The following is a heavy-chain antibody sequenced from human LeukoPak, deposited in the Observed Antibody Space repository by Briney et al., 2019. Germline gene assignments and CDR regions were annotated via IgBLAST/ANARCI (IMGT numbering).Heavy chain of an antibody. CDR3: ARDRLTTVRGVTNNWFDP. D-gene: IGHD3-10*01. CDR2: INPNSGGT. CDR1: GYTFTGYY. J-gene: IGHJ5*02. V-gene: IGHV1-2*02. Sequence: ASVKVSCKASGYTFTGYYMHWVRQAPGQGLEWMGWINPNSGGTNYAQKFQGRVTMTRDTSISTAYMELSRLRSDDTAVYYCARDRLTTVRGVTNNWFDPWGQGTLVTVSS.